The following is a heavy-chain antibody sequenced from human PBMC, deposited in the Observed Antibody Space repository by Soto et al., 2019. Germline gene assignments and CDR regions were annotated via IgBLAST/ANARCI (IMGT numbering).Heavy chain of an antibody. Sequence: QVQLVQSGGEVRKPGASVKVSCKASGYTFTSYGVSWVRQAPGQGLEWMGWIRAHTGYTNYAQKFQGRVTITTDTSTSTAYMELRSLISDDTAVYYCARASDGYRSGWYVGYFDYWGQGTLVTVSS. CDR3: ARASDGYRSGWYVGYFDY. D-gene: IGHD6-19*01. CDR1: GYTFTSYG. CDR2: IRAHTGYT. J-gene: IGHJ4*02. V-gene: IGHV1-18*04.